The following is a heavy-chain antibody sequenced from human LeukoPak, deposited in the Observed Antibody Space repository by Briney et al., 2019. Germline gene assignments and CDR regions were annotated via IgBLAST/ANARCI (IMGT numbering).Heavy chain of an antibody. CDR1: GYTFTIYG. Sequence: ASVKVSCKASGYTFTIYGITWVRQAPGQGPEWVGWISAYNGDTNHAQKFQGRVTMTTDTSTRTAYMELRSLRSDDTAVYYCARGGYYYDSSGYKIDYWGQGALVTVSS. V-gene: IGHV1-18*01. J-gene: IGHJ4*02. CDR3: ARGGYYYDSSGYKIDY. D-gene: IGHD3-22*01. CDR2: ISAYNGDT.